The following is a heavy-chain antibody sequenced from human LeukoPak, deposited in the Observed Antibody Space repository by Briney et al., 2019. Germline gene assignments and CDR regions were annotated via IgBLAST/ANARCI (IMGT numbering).Heavy chain of an antibody. Sequence: PGGSLTLSCAASGFSFSTYAMSWVRQAPGKGLEWVSAISGSGGSTYYADSVKGRFTISRDNYKNTLYLQMDSLRAEDTAVYYCAKDSGYGLLGYWGQGTLVTVSS. CDR3: AKDSGYGLLGY. CDR2: ISGSGGST. J-gene: IGHJ4*02. V-gene: IGHV3-23*01. D-gene: IGHD5-12*01. CDR1: GFSFSTYA.